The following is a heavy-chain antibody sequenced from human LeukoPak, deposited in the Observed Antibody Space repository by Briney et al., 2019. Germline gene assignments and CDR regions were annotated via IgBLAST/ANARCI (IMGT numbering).Heavy chain of an antibody. J-gene: IGHJ4*02. CDR3: TRTDNYYDSSGYYS. D-gene: IGHD3-22*01. V-gene: IGHV4-4*02. CDR1: GGSISSSNW. CDR2: IYHSGSS. Sequence: KASETLSLTCAVSGGSISSSNWWSWVRQPPGKGLEWIGEIYHSGSSNYNPSLKTRVTISVDKSKNQFSLKLSSVTAADTAVYYCTRTDNYYDSSGYYSWGQGTLVTVSS.